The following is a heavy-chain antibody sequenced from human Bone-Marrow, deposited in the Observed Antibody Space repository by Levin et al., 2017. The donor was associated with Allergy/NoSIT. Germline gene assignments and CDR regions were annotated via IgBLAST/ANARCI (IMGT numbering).Heavy chain of an antibody. Sequence: ASVKVSCKASGYTFTSYGISWVRQAPGQGLEWMGWISAYNGNTNYAQKLQGRVTMTTDTSTSTAYMELRSLRSDDTAVYYCARDYVNLGEFGGVIVVDAFDIWGQGTMVTVSS. V-gene: IGHV1-18*01. J-gene: IGHJ3*02. CDR2: ISAYNGNT. CDR3: ARDYVNLGEFGGVIVVDAFDI. D-gene: IGHD3-16*02. CDR1: GYTFTSYG.